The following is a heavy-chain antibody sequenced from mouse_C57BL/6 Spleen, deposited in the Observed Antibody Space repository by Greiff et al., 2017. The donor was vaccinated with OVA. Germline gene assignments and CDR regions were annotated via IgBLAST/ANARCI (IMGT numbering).Heavy chain of an antibody. J-gene: IGHJ3*01. CDR2: ISDGGSYT. D-gene: IGHD1-1*01. Sequence: EVQGVESGGGLVKPGGSLKLSCAASGFTFSSYAMSWVRQTPEKRLEWVATISDGGSYTYYPDNVKGRFTISRDNAKNNLYLQMSHLKSEDTAMYYCARDGSGAYWGQGTLVTVSA. CDR3: ARDGSGAY. V-gene: IGHV5-4*01. CDR1: GFTFSSYA.